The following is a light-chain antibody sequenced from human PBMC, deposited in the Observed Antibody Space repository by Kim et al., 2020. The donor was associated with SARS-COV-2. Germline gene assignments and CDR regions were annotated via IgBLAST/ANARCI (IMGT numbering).Light chain of an antibody. CDR1: QSLSTY. CDR2: DAS. V-gene: IGKV3-11*01. Sequence: LPPGESATLSCRASQSLSTYLALYQQKPGQAPRLLLYDASTRATGIPARFSGSGSGTYFTLTISSLEPEDFAVYYCQQRSRWPITFGQGTRLEIK. CDR3: QQRSRWPIT. J-gene: IGKJ5*01.